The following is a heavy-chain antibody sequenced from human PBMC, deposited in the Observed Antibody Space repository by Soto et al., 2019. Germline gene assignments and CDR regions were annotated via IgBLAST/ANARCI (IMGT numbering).Heavy chain of an antibody. V-gene: IGHV1-69*13. CDR1: GGTFSSYA. CDR2: IIPIFGTA. J-gene: IGHJ6*02. CDR3: ASAYIYGSGIYYYYYGMEV. Sequence: RASVKVSCKASGGTFSSYAISWVRQAPGQGLEWMGGIIPIFGTANYAQKFQGRVTITADESTSTAYMELSSLRSEDTAVYYCASAYIYGSGIYYYYYGMEVWGQGTTVTVSS. D-gene: IGHD3-10*01.